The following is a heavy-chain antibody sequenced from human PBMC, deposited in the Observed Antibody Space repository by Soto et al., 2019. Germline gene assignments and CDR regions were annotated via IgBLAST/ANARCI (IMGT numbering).Heavy chain of an antibody. V-gene: IGHV3-74*01. Sequence: GGSLRLSCAASGVTFSSYWMHWVRQTPGKGLVWVSRINSDGSSTTYADSVKGRFTISRDNANNTLYLQMNSLRAEDTAVYYCARGVHFDWLGDEPNSKFYYYSNYMDVWGRGTTVTVSS. J-gene: IGHJ6*03. CDR3: ARGVHFDWLGDEPNSKFYYYSNYMDV. D-gene: IGHD3-9*01. CDR2: INSDGSST. CDR1: GVTFSSYW.